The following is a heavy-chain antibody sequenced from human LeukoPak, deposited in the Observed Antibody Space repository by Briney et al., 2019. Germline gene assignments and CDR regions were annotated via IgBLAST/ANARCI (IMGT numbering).Heavy chain of an antibody. CDR3: AKDHSDSSRETGFDY. J-gene: IGHJ4*02. CDR2: ISYDGSNK. V-gene: IGHV3-30*18. CDR1: GFTFSSYG. Sequence: GGSLRLSCAASGFTFSSYGMHWVRQAPGKGLEWVAVISYDGSNKYYADSVKGRFTISRDNSKNTLYLQMNSLRAEDTAVYYCAKDHSDSSRETGFDYWGQGTLVTVSS. D-gene: IGHD6-13*01.